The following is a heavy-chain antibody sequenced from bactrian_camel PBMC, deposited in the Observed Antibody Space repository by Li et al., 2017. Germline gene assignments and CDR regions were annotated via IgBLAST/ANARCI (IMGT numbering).Heavy chain of an antibody. CDR1: GYTYSSYY. V-gene: IGHV3-2*01. J-gene: IGHJ4*01. CDR2: IYSDGSKT. Sequence: HVQLVESGGGSVQAGGSLRLSCAASGYTYSSYYMCWVRQAPGKGLEWVSSIYSDGSKTYYADSVKGRLTVSQDRSKNTVFLQMTSLSPEDTAVYYCAAGLLGSGVLLGCLGRPQSAYNYWGQGTQVTVS. D-gene: IGHD3*01. CDR3: AAGLLGSGVLLGCLGRPQSAYNY.